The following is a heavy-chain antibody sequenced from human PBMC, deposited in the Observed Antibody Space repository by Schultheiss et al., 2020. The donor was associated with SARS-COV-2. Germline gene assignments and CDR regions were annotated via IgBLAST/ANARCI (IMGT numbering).Heavy chain of an antibody. D-gene: IGHD4-17*01. CDR3: ARGMTTVTKVHAFDI. CDR2: ISGSGGST. V-gene: IGHV3-23*01. CDR1: GGSISSGGYY. J-gene: IGHJ3*02. Sequence: ETLSLTCTVSGGSISSGGYYWSWIRQHPGKGLEWVSAISGSGGSTYYADSVKGRFTISRDNSKNTLYLQMNSLRAEDTAVYYCARGMTTVTKVHAFDIWGQGTMVTVSS.